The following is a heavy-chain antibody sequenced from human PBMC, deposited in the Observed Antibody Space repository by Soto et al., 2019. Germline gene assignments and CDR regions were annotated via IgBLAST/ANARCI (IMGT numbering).Heavy chain of an antibody. CDR3: AKEERAERELRHFDY. J-gene: IGHJ4*02. CDR2: ISGSGGNT. D-gene: IGHD1-26*01. V-gene: IGHV3-23*01. Sequence: EVQLLESGGGLVQPGGSLRLSCAASGFTFSSYAMNWVRQAPGKGLEWVSAISGSGGNTYYADSVKGRFTISRDNSKRTLHLQMNSLRADDTAVYYCAKEERAERELRHFDYWGQVALVTVSS. CDR1: GFTFSSYA.